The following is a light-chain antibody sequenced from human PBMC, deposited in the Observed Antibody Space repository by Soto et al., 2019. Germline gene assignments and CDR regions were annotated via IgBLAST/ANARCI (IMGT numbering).Light chain of an antibody. CDR1: QSVGSY. CDR2: DAS. Sequence: ETVLTHSRATLSLSPGQRATFSCRASQSVGSYLDWYQQKHGQAPRLLIYDASNRATGIPARFSGSGSGTDFTRTITSLEPEDFEVYLCQHRTDWQLTVGGGTKVDIK. J-gene: IGKJ4*01. CDR3: QHRTDWQLT. V-gene: IGKV3-11*01.